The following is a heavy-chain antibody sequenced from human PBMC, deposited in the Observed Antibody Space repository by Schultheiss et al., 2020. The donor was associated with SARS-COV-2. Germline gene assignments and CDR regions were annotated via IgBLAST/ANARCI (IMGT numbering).Heavy chain of an antibody. CDR3: ARDPTAGRHLHSHYYYGMDV. V-gene: IGHV4-39*02. CDR1: GVSISSTIYY. CDR2: VYYSGST. J-gene: IGHJ6*02. D-gene: IGHD6-13*01. Sequence: SETLSLTCTVSGVSISSTIYYWAWIRQPPGKGLEWIGSVYYSGSTYYNPSIKSRITISVDTSKNQFSLKLSSVTAADTAVYYCARDPTAGRHLHSHYYYGMDVWGQGTTVTVSS.